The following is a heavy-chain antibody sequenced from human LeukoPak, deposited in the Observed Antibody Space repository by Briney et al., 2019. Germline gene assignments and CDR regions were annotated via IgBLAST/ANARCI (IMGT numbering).Heavy chain of an antibody. CDR3: ARDYQYYDFWSGYYDYYYYMDV. Sequence: GGSLRLSCAASGFTFSSYWMSWVRQAPGKGLEWVANIKQDGSEMYYVDSVKGRFSISRDNAKNSLYLQMNSLRAEDTAVYYCARDYQYYDFWSGYYDYYYYMDVWGKGTTVTVSS. CDR1: GFTFSSYW. D-gene: IGHD3-3*01. CDR2: IKQDGSEM. V-gene: IGHV3-7*01. J-gene: IGHJ6*03.